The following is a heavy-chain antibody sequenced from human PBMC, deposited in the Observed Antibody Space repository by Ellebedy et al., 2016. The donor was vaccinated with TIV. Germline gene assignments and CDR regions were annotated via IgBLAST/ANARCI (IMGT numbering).Heavy chain of an antibody. Sequence: GESLKISCAASGLTFSSHAMSLVRQAPGKGLEWVSSITDSGGKTYYADSVKGRFTISRDNSKDTLYLQMNSLSAEDTAIYYCARDPVGVGPAFDVWGQGTMVTVSS. D-gene: IGHD4-23*01. CDR3: ARDPVGVGPAFDV. CDR1: GLTFSSHA. V-gene: IGHV3-23*01. CDR2: ITDSGGKT. J-gene: IGHJ3*01.